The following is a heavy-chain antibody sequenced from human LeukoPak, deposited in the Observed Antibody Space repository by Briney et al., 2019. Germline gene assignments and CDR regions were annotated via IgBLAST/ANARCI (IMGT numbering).Heavy chain of an antibody. V-gene: IGHV3-23*01. Sequence: PGGSLRLSCAASGFTFSDYYMTWIRQAPGKGLEWVSSISGSGGSTYYADSVKGRFTISRDNSKNTLYLQMNSLRAEDTAVYYCANFVHVSGWYVHFDYWGQGTLVTVSS. D-gene: IGHD6-19*01. J-gene: IGHJ4*02. CDR1: GFTFSDYY. CDR2: ISGSGGST. CDR3: ANFVHVSGWYVHFDY.